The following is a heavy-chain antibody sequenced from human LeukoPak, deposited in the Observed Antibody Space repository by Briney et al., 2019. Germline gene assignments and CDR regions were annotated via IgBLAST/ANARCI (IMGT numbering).Heavy chain of an antibody. CDR3: ARDPRPLPLVRGVTVDAFDI. CDR2: INPNSGGT. D-gene: IGHD3-10*01. J-gene: IGHJ3*02. Sequence: GASVKVSCRASGYTFTGYYMHWVRQAPGQGLEWMGWINPNSGGTNYAQKFQGRVTMTRDTSISTAYMELSRLRSDDTAVYYCARDPRPLPLVRGVTVDAFDIWGQGTMVTVSS. V-gene: IGHV1-2*02. CDR1: GYTFTGYY.